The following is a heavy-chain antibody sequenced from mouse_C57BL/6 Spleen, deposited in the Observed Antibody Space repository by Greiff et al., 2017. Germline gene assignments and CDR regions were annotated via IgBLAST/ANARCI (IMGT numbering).Heavy chain of an antibody. J-gene: IGHJ4*01. CDR2: INPSNGGT. CDR1: GYTFTSYW. D-gene: IGHD2-2*01. CDR3: AAYGYDEAMDY. V-gene: IGHV1-53*01. Sequence: QVQLKESGTELVKPGASVKLSCKASGYTFTSYWMHWVKQRPGQGLEWIGNINPSNGGTNYNEKFKSKATLTEDKSSSTAYMQLSSLTSEDSAVYYCAAYGYDEAMDYWGQGTSVTVSS.